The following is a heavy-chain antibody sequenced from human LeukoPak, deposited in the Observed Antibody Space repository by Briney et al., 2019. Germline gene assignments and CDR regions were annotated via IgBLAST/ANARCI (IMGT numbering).Heavy chain of an antibody. CDR3: ARDCSSTSCYDY. CDR2: ISSSSSYI. CDR1: GFTFSSSS. V-gene: IGHV3-21*01. Sequence: PGGSLRLSCAASGFTFSSSSMNSVRQAPGKGREWVSSISSSSSYIYYADSVKGRFTISRDNAKNSLYLQMNSLRAEDTAVYYCARDCSSTSCYDYWGQGTLVTVSS. D-gene: IGHD2-2*01. J-gene: IGHJ4*02.